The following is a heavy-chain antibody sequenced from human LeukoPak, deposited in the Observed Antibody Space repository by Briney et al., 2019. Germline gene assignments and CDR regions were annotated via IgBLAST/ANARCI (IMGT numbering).Heavy chain of an antibody. CDR2: IYYSGST. V-gene: IGHV4-39*07. Sequence: PSETLSLTCTVSGGSISSSSYYWGGIRQPPGRGLEWIGSIYYSGSTYYNPCLKSRVTISVDTSKNQFSLKLSSVTAADTAVYYCARVSSWSLYYYYYMDVWGKGTTVTVSS. CDR1: GGSISSSSYY. CDR3: ARVSSWSLYYYYYMDV. J-gene: IGHJ6*03. D-gene: IGHD6-13*01.